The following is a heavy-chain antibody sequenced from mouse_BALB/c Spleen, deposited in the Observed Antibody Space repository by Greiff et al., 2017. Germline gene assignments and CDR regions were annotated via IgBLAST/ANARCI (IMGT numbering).Heavy chain of an antibody. CDR3: ARDGNYGWYFDV. V-gene: IGHV5-4*02. Sequence: EVQVVESGGGLVKPGGSLKLSCAASGFTFSDYYMYWVRQTPEKRLEWVATISDGGSYTYYPDSVKGRFTISRDNAKNNLYLQMSSLKSEDTAMYYCARDGNYGWYFDVWGAGTTVTVSS. D-gene: IGHD2-1*01. CDR1: GFTFSDYY. CDR2: ISDGGSYT. J-gene: IGHJ1*01.